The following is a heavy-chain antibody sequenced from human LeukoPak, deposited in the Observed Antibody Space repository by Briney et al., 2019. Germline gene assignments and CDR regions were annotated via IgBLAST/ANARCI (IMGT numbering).Heavy chain of an antibody. CDR3: ARTQAHVLRFPVISSFDY. J-gene: IGHJ4*02. CDR2: INWNGGST. D-gene: IGHD3-3*01. Sequence: PGGSLRLSCAASGFTFSSYEMNWVRQAPGKGLEWVSGINWNGGSTGYADSVKGRFTISRDNAKNSLYLRAEDTALYYCARTQAHVLRFPVISSFDYWGQGTLVTVSS. V-gene: IGHV3-20*04. CDR1: GFTFSSYE.